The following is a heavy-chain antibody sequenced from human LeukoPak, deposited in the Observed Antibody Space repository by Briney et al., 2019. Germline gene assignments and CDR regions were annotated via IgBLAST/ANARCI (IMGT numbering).Heavy chain of an antibody. J-gene: IGHJ5*02. CDR2: ISDYNSNR. Sequence: ASVKVSCKASGYTFSNYGINWLRQAPGQGLEWMGWISDYNSNRNYVQKFQGRFTLTADTSSSTVYMELRSLTSDDAATYYCARSGRSWYDWSDPWGQGTQVTVSA. D-gene: IGHD6-13*01. V-gene: IGHV1-18*01. CDR3: ARSGRSWYDWSDP. CDR1: GYTFSNYG.